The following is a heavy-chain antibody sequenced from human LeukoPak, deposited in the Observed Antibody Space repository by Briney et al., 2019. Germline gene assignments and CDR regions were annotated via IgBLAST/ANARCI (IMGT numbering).Heavy chain of an antibody. CDR3: ASHEYSSSWYYYYYYYMGV. J-gene: IGHJ6*03. CDR1: GFTFSSYW. CDR2: IKQDGSEK. D-gene: IGHD6-13*01. V-gene: IGHV3-7*01. Sequence: GGSLRLSCAASGFTFSSYWMSWVRQAPGKGLEWVANIKQDGSEKYYVDSVKGRFTISRDNAKNSLYLQMNSLRAEDTAVYYCASHEYSSSWYYYYYYYMGVWGKGTTVTVSS.